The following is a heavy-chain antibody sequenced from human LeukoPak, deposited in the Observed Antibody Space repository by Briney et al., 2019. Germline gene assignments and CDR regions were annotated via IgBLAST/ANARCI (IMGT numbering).Heavy chain of an antibody. D-gene: IGHD3-22*01. Sequence: PGGSLRLSCAASGFTVSSNYMSWVRQAPGKGLEWVSVIYSGGSTYYADSVKGRFTISRDNAKNSLYLQMNSLRAEDTAVYYCARDRAYYYDSSGYYKRPGGGQGTLVTVSS. V-gene: IGHV3-66*01. CDR3: ARDRAYYYDSSGYYKRPG. CDR1: GFTVSSNY. J-gene: IGHJ4*02. CDR2: IYSGGST.